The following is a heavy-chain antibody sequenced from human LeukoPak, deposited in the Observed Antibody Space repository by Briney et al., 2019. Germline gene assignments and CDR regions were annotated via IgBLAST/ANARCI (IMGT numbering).Heavy chain of an antibody. CDR2: ISGSGGST. J-gene: IGHJ4*02. CDR1: GFTFSSYA. Sequence: GGSLRLSCAASGFTFSSYAMSWVRQAPGKGLEWVSAISGSGGSTYYADSVKGRFTISRDNSKNTLYLQMNSLRAEDTAAYYCTKHADYDILTGYSDYWGQGTLVTVSS. CDR3: TKHADYDILTGYSDY. D-gene: IGHD3-9*01. V-gene: IGHV3-23*01.